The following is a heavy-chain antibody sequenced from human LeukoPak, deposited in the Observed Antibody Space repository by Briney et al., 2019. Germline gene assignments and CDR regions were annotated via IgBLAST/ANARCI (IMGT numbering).Heavy chain of an antibody. CDR2: ISYDGSNK. V-gene: IGHV3-30-3*01. D-gene: IGHD2-2*01. CDR3: AREVVLLVVPAATPPYFDY. Sequence: PGGSLRLSCAASGFTFSSYAMHWVRQAPGKGLEWVAVISYDGSNKYYADSVKGRFTISRDNSKNTLYLQMNSLRAEDTAVYYCAREVVLLVVPAATPPYFDYWGQGTLVTVSS. J-gene: IGHJ4*02. CDR1: GFTFSSYA.